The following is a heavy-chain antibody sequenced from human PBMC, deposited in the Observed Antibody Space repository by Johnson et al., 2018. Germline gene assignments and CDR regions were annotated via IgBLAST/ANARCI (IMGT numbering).Heavy chain of an antibody. CDR3: ARAFLWFGEFASFAFDI. D-gene: IGHD3-10*01. Sequence: QVQLQESGPGLVKPSQTLSLTCTVSSGSINSDNYYWTWIRQHPEKGLELIGYIYYSGSTYYNPSLRSRVTISVDTSKNQFSLKLNSVTAADTAVYYCARAFLWFGEFASFAFDIWGQGTMVTVSS. J-gene: IGHJ3*02. CDR2: IYYSGST. CDR1: SGSINSDNYY. V-gene: IGHV4-31*03.